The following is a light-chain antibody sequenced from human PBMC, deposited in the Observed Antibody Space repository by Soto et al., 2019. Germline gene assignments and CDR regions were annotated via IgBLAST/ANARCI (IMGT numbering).Light chain of an antibody. J-gene: IGKJ4*01. V-gene: IGKV1-9*01. CDR1: QAISSY. CDR2: AAS. CDR3: LQLNSYPLT. Sequence: DIQLTQSPSFLSASVGDRVTITCRASQAISSYLDWYQQKPGKGPKLLIHAASTLQSGVPLRFSGSGSGTEFTLTISSLQPEDFATYDCLQLNSYPLTFGGGTEVEIK.